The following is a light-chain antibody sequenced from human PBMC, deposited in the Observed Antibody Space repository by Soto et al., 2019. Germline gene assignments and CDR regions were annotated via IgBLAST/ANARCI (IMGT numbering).Light chain of an antibody. CDR1: ISNIGNNA. CDR2: YDD. V-gene: IGLV1-36*01. J-gene: IGLJ1*01. Sequence: QSVLTQPPSVSEAPRQRVTISCSGSISNIGNNAVNWYQQLPGMAPKLLIYYDDLLPSGVSDRFSGSKSGTSASLAISGLQSEDEADYYCSSYTSSSTRVFGTGTKLTVL. CDR3: SSYTSSSTRV.